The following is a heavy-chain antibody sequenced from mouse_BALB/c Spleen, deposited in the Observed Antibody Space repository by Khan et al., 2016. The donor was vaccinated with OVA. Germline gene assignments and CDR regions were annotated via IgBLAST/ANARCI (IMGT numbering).Heavy chain of an antibody. D-gene: IGHD2-12*01. CDR2: INPSNNYT. CDR1: GYTFTSYT. CDR3: VREGAYYSSDGWFAY. J-gene: IGHJ3*01. V-gene: IGHV1-4*01. Sequence: QVQLQQSGAELARPGASVKMSCKASGYTFTSYTIHWVRQRPGPALEWIGHINPSNNYTNYNQNFKDKATLIVDKSSSTAYMQLSSLTSEDSAVDYCVREGAYYSSDGWFAYWGQGTLVTVSA.